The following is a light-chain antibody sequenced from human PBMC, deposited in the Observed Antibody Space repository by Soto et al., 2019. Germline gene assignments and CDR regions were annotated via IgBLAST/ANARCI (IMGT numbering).Light chain of an antibody. J-gene: IGKJ2*01. V-gene: IGKV1-39*01. CDR2: SAS. CDR1: QNIDTY. CDR3: QQSFATPYT. Sequence: DVQVTQSPSSLSASIGDRVTITCRASQNIDTYLNWYEQKRGKAPRLLISSASILQSGVPSRFSGSGSGKDFTLTISSLQPEDFVTYHCQQSFATPYTFGQGTKVEIK.